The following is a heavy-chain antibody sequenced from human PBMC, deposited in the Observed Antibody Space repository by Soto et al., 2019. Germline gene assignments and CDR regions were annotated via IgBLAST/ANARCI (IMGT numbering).Heavy chain of an antibody. V-gene: IGHV4-39*01. CDR1: GGSISSSSYD. D-gene: IGHD2-2*01. Sequence: PSETLSLTCTVSGGSISSSSYDWGWIRQPPGKGLEWIGSIYYSGSTYYNPSLKSRVTISVDTSKNQFSLKLSSVTAADTAVYYCATATLGYCSSTSCWFLNMYNWFDPWGQGTLVTVSS. CDR2: IYYSGST. CDR3: ATATLGYCSSTSCWFLNMYNWFDP. J-gene: IGHJ5*02.